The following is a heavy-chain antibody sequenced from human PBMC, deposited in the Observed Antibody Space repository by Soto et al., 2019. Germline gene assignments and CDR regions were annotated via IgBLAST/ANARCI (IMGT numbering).Heavy chain of an antibody. CDR3: ATEPYRKTISGHY. CDR2: FDPTDGET. Sequence: QVQLVQSGAEVKKPGASVKVSCKVSGYTLTELSMHWVRQAPGKRLECMGGFDPTDGETIHAQKFQGRVTMTEDTSTDTAYMELSSLRSEDTAVDYCATEPYRKTISGHYWGQGTLVTVSS. V-gene: IGHV1-24*01. J-gene: IGHJ4*02. CDR1: GYTLTELS. D-gene: IGHD3-3*01.